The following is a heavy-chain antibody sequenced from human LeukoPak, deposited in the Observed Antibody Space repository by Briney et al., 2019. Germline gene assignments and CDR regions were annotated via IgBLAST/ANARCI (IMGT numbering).Heavy chain of an antibody. CDR3: AREVGGYRYGYRPTELSWYFDL. V-gene: IGHV4-4*07. Sequence: SETLSLTCTVSGGSISSYYWSWIRQPAGKGREWIGRIYTSGSTNYNPSLKIRVTISVDTSKNQFSLKLSSVTAADTAVYYCAREVGGYRYGYRPTELSWYFDLWGRGTLVTVST. CDR2: IYTSGST. D-gene: IGHD5-18*01. J-gene: IGHJ2*01. CDR1: GGSISSYY.